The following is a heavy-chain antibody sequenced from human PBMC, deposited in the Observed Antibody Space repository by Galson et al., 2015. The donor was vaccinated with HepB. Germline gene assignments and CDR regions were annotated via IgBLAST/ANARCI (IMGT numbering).Heavy chain of an antibody. CDR1: GFTVSSNY. CDR3: ARDRGSYSWVAFDI. CDR2: IYSGGST. V-gene: IGHV3-53*01. J-gene: IGHJ3*02. Sequence: SLRLSCAASGFTVSSNYMSWVRQAPGKGLEWVSVIYSGGSTYYADSVKGRFTISRDSSKNTLYLQMNSLRAEDTAVYYCARDRGSYSWVAFDIWGQGTMVTVSS. D-gene: IGHD1-26*01.